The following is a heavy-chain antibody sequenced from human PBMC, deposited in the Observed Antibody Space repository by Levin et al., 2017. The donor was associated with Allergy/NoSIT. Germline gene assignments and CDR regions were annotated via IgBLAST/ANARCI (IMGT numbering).Heavy chain of an antibody. D-gene: IGHD1-1*01. V-gene: IGHV1-69*06. J-gene: IGHJ3*02. Sequence: SVKVSCKASGGTFSSYAISWVRQAPGQGLEWMGGIIPIFGTANYAQKFQGRVTITADKSTSTAYMELSSLRSEDTAVYYCAREGTNWNDGVGAFDIWGQGTMVTVSS. CDR2: IIPIFGTA. CDR1: GGTFSSYA. CDR3: AREGTNWNDGVGAFDI.